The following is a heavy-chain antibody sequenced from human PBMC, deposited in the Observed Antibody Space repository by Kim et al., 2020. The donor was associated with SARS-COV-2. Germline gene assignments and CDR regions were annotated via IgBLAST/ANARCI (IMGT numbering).Heavy chain of an antibody. CDR3: AQTFYDLWLDP. Sequence: SETLSLTCTVSGGSISSYYWSWIRQPPGKGLEWIGYIYYSGSTNYNPSLKSRVTISVDTSKNQFSLKLSSVTAADTAVYYCAQTFYDLWLDPWGQGTLVTVSS. D-gene: IGHD3-3*01. J-gene: IGHJ5*02. CDR1: GGSISSYY. V-gene: IGHV4-59*01. CDR2: IYYSGST.